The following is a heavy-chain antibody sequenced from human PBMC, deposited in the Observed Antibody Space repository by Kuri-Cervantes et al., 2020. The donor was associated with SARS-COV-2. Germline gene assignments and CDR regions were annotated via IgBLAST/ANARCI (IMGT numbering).Heavy chain of an antibody. CDR2: IYPGDYDT. J-gene: IGHJ3*02. Sequence: GESLKISCKGSGYSFTSYWIGWVRQMPGKGLEWMGIIYPGDYDTRYSPSFQGQVTISADKSISTAYLQWSSLKASDTAMYYCARRSRPYGDDDAFDIWGQGTMVTVSS. CDR1: GYSFTSYW. D-gene: IGHD4-17*01. CDR3: ARRSRPYGDDDAFDI. V-gene: IGHV5-51*01.